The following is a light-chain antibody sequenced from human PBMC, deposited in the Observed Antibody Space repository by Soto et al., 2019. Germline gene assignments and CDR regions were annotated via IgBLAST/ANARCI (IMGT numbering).Light chain of an antibody. J-gene: IGLJ1*01. CDR2: DVS. V-gene: IGLV2-14*01. Sequence: QSALTSPASVSGSPGQSITISCTGTSSDVGGYNYVPWYQQHPGKAPQLMIYDVSNRPSGVSNRFSGSKSGNTASLTLSGLQAEDEADDYSSSYTRSSTYVYGSGTKVNV. CDR1: SSDVGGYNY. CDR3: SSYTRSSTYV.